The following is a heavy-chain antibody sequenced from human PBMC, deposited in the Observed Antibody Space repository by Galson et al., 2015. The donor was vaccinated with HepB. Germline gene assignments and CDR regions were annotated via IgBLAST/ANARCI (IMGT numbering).Heavy chain of an antibody. J-gene: IGHJ4*02. V-gene: IGHV1-69*01. CDR3: ARARPYGDYVGGVDY. CDR1: GGTFSSYA. D-gene: IGHD4-17*01. Sequence: SCRASGGTFSSYAISWVRQAPGQGLEWMGGIIPIFGTANYAQKFQGRVTITADESTSTAYMELSSLRSEDTAVYYCARARPYGDYVGGVDYWGQGTLVTVSS. CDR2: IIPIFGTA.